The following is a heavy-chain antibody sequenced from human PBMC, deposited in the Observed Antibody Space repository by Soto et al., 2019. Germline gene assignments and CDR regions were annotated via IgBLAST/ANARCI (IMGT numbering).Heavy chain of an antibody. V-gene: IGHV3-21*01. CDR2: ISSSSSYI. CDR3: ASASSGSSYIPSF. Sequence: EVQLVESGGGLVKPGGSLRLSCAASGVTFSSYSMNWVRQAPGKGLEWVSSISSSSSYIYYADSVKGRFTISRDNAKNSLYLQMNSLRAEDTAVYYSASASSGSSYIPSFWGQGTLATVSS. CDR1: GVTFSSYS. D-gene: IGHD3-10*01. J-gene: IGHJ4*02.